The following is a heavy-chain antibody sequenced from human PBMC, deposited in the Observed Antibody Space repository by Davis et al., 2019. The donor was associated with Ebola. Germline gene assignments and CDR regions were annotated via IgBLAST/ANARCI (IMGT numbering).Heavy chain of an antibody. Sequence: GGSLRLSCAASGFTFSSYWMSWVRQAPGKGLEWVANIKQDGSEKYYVDSVKGRFTISRDNAKNSLYLQMNSLRDEDTAVYYCARPVTIFGVVISVGVWGQGTTVTVSS. CDR3: ARPVTIFGVVISVGV. CDR1: GFTFSSYW. D-gene: IGHD3-3*01. J-gene: IGHJ6*02. V-gene: IGHV3-7*03. CDR2: IKQDGSEK.